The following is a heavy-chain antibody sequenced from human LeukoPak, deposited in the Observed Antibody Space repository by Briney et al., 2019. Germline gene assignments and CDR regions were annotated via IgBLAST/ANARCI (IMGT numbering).Heavy chain of an antibody. D-gene: IGHD4-17*01. J-gene: IGHJ4*02. CDR2: IIPILGIA. CDR3: ARDHTVSHLDY. CDR1: GGTFSSYA. V-gene: IGHV1-69*04. Sequence: SVKVSCKASGGTFSSYAISWVRQAPGQGLEWMGRIIPILGIANYAQKFQGRVTITADKSTSTAYMELSSLRSLDTAVCYCARDHTVSHLDYWARATLPTFSS.